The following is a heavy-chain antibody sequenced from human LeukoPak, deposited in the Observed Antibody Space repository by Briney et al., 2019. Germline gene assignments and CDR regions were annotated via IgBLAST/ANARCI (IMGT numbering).Heavy chain of an antibody. D-gene: IGHD3-22*01. V-gene: IGHV1-69*05. Sequence: GASVKVSCKASGGTFSSYAISWVRQAPGQGLEWMGGIIPIFGTANYAQKFQGRVTITTDESTSTAYMELRSLRSEDTAVYYCASRPFYDSSGYYSPDTYWGQGTLVTVSS. CDR2: IIPIFGTA. CDR1: GGTFSSYA. J-gene: IGHJ4*02. CDR3: ASRPFYDSSGYYSPDTY.